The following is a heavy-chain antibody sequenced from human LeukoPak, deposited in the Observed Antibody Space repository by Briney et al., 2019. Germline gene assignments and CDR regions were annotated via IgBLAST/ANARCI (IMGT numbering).Heavy chain of an antibody. CDR3: ARDGDSAVATRVFDY. V-gene: IGHV3-33*08. CDR2: IWYDGSNK. Sequence: GGSLRLSCAASGFTFSSYGIHWVRQATGKGLEWVAVIWYDGSNKYYADSVKGRFTISRDNSKNTLYLQMNSLRVEDTAVYYCARDGDSAVATRVFDYWGQGTLVTVSS. J-gene: IGHJ4*02. D-gene: IGHD5-18*01. CDR1: GFTFSSYG.